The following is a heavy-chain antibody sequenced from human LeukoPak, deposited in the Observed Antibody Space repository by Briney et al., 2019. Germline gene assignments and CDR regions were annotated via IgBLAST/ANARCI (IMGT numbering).Heavy chain of an antibody. Sequence: GASVKVSCKASGYTFTGYYMHWVRQAPGQGLEWMGGIIPIFGTANYAQKFQGRVTITADESTSTAYMELSSLRSEDTAVYYCARGVRSWELNYYYYMDVWGKGTTVTISS. CDR1: GYTFTGYY. J-gene: IGHJ6*03. V-gene: IGHV1-69*13. CDR3: ARGVRSWELNYYYYMDV. CDR2: IIPIFGTA. D-gene: IGHD6-13*01.